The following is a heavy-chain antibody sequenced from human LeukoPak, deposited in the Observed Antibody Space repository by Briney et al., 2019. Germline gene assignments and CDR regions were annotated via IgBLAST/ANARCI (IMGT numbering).Heavy chain of an antibody. D-gene: IGHD3-16*02. Sequence: ASVNVSCKASGYTFTSYGISWVRQAPGQGLEWMGWISAYNGNTNYAQKLQGRVTMTTDTSTSTAYMELRSLRSDDTAVYYCARGTITFGGVIVKFDYWGQGTLVTVSS. J-gene: IGHJ4*02. CDR2: ISAYNGNT. CDR1: GYTFTSYG. V-gene: IGHV1-18*04. CDR3: ARGTITFGGVIVKFDY.